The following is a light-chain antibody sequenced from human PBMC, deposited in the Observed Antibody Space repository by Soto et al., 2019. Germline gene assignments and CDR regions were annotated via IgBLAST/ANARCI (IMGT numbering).Light chain of an antibody. J-gene: IGKJ1*01. CDR1: QSVTSY. CDR3: QQYSTSQT. Sequence: EIVLTQSPGTLSLSPGERDTLSCRASQSVTSYLAWYQQKPGQAPRLLIYASSTRATGIPDRFSGGGSGTDFTLTISRLEPEDFAVYYCQQYSTSQTFGQGTKVEI. V-gene: IGKV3-20*01. CDR2: ASS.